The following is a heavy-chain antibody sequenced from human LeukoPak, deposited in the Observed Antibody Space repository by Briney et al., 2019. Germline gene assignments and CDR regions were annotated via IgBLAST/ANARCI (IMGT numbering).Heavy chain of an antibody. CDR3: ARVHIAAALDY. D-gene: IGHD6-13*01. J-gene: IGHJ4*02. CDR2: ISSSSSYI. CDR1: GFTFSSYS. Sequence: GGSLRLSCAASGFTFSSYSMNWVRQAPGKGLEWVSSISSSSSYIYYADSVTGRFTISRDNAKNSLYLQMNSLRAEDTAVYYCARVHIAAALDYWGQGTLVTVSS. V-gene: IGHV3-21*01.